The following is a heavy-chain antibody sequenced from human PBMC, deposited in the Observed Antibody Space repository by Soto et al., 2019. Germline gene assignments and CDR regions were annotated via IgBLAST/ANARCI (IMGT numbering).Heavy chain of an antibody. V-gene: IGHV5-51*01. J-gene: IGHJ4*02. CDR2: IHGGDSNT. CDR3: ARRVTSSTGWDY. CDR1: VYMFTNYW. D-gene: IGHD6-19*01. Sequence: PGESLKISCKGSVYMFTNYWIGWVRQMPGKGLEWMGIIHGGDSNTRYSPSFDGQVAISTDKSINTAYLQWSSLKASDTAMYYCARRVTSSTGWDYWGQGTLVTGSS.